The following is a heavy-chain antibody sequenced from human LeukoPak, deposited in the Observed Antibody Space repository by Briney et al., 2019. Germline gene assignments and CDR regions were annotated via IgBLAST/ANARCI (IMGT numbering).Heavy chain of an antibody. D-gene: IGHD3-10*01. CDR1: GFTVGSNY. Sequence: SGGSLRLSCAASGFTVGSNYMNWVRQAPGKGFEWVSSIYSGGSTDYADSVKGRFTISRDSSKNTVYLQMNSLRSDDTAVYYCASNSYASGTFLVYWGQGTLVTVSS. CDR2: IYSGGST. V-gene: IGHV3-66*02. J-gene: IGHJ4*02. CDR3: ASNSYASGTFLVY.